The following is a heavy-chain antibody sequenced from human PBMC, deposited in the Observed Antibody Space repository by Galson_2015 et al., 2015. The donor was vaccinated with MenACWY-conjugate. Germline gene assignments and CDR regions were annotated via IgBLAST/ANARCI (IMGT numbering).Heavy chain of an antibody. J-gene: IGHJ4*02. CDR3: ARDNNWSSDS. CDR2: ISSSGAST. CDR1: GFTFRSYA. Sequence: SLRLSCAASGFTFRSYAMSWVRQAPGKGLEWVSVISSSGASTFYADSVKGRFTISRDNSKNTLYLQMSSLRDEDTAVYFCARDNNWSSDSWGQGTLVTVSS. V-gene: IGHV3-23*01. D-gene: IGHD1-1*01.